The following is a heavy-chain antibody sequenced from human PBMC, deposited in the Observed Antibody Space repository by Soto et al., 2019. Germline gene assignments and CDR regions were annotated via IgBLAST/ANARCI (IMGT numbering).Heavy chain of an antibody. CDR3: ARYSGNYQDAFDI. V-gene: IGHV1-3*01. D-gene: IGHD1-26*01. Sequence: QVQLVQAGAEVKKPGASVKVSCRASGFTFTLYSMHWVSQAPGQSLEWMGWINGGSGKTKYSKKFQGRVTIARDTSASTAYMEVSSLRSEDTAVYYCARYSGNYQDAFDIWGQGTMVTVSS. CDR1: GFTFTLYS. J-gene: IGHJ3*02. CDR2: INGGSGKT.